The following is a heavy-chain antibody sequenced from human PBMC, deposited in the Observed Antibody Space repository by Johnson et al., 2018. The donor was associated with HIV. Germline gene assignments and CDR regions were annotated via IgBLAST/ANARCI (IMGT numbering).Heavy chain of an antibody. Sequence: QVQLVESGGGVVQPGRSLRLSCAASGFTFSSYGMHWVRQAPGKGLEWVAVISYDGSNKYYAESVKGRFIISRDNSKTTLYLQMNSLRAEDTAVYYCAKREGFPKDAFDIWGQGTMVTVSS. CDR1: GFTFSSYG. J-gene: IGHJ3*02. V-gene: IGHV3-30*18. CDR2: ISYDGSNK. CDR3: AKREGFPKDAFDI. D-gene: IGHD5-24*01.